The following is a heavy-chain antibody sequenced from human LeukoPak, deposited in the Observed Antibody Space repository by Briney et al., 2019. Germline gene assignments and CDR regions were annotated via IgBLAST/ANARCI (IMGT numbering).Heavy chain of an antibody. CDR1: GGSISSYY. CDR3: ARGGYYYGSGSTTYYYYYYMDV. D-gene: IGHD3-10*01. J-gene: IGHJ6*03. CDR2: IYYSGST. Sequence: NSSETLSLTCTVSGGSISSYYWSWIRQPPGKGLEWIGYIYYSGSTNYNPSLKSRVTISVDTSKNQFSLKLSSVTAADTAVYYCARGGYYYGSGSTTYYYYYYMDVWGKGTTVTISS. V-gene: IGHV4-59*01.